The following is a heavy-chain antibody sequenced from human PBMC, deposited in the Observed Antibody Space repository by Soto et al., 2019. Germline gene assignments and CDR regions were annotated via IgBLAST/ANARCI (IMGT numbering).Heavy chain of an antibody. CDR3: AREDGAYYYGSGRPYGMDV. CDR2: INHSGST. J-gene: IGHJ6*02. Sequence: SETLSLTCAVYGGSFSGYYWSWIRQPPGKGLEWIGEINHSGSTNYNPSLKSRVTISVDTSKNQFSLKLSSVTAADTAVYYCAREDGAYYYGSGRPYGMDVWGQGTTVTVSS. CDR1: GGSFSGYY. D-gene: IGHD3-10*01. V-gene: IGHV4-34*01.